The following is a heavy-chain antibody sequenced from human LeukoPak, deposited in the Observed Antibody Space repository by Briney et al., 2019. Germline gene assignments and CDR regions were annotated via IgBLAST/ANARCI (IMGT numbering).Heavy chain of an antibody. CDR1: GFRFGTFV. CDR3: AKGPVAGTRWFDP. D-gene: IGHD2-15*01. J-gene: IGHJ5*02. CDR2: VSGSGANT. Sequence: GGSLRLSCAASGFRFGTFVMSWVRQAPGKGLEWVSTVSGSGANTYYADSVKGQFTVSRDNSKNTLYLQLNSLRVEDTAVYYCAKGPVAGTRWFDPWGQGTLVTVSS. V-gene: IGHV3-23*01.